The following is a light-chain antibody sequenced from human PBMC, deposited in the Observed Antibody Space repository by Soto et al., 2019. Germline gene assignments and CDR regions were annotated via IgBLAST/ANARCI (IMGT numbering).Light chain of an antibody. CDR1: QSVSSSY. CDR3: QQYGSSP. J-gene: IGKJ1*01. CDR2: GAS. Sequence: EIVLTQSPGTLSLSPGERATLSCRASQSVSSSYLAWYQQKPGQAPRLLIYGASSRATGIPDRFSGSGSGTDFTITISRLEPKDFDVHYCQQYGSSPLGQGTKVEIK. V-gene: IGKV3-20*01.